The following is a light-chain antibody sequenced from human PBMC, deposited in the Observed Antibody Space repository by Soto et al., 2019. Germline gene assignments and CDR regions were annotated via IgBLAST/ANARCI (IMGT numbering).Light chain of an antibody. CDR3: QQYDIWPRT. Sequence: EVVLAQSPGTLSLYQGERATLSCRASQSVSNNYLAWYQQKPGQAPRLLFYGSSTKATGIPARFSGSGSGTEFTLTISSLQSEDFAVYYCQQYDIWPRTFGQGTKVDIK. J-gene: IGKJ1*01. V-gene: IGKV3-15*01. CDR1: QSVSNN. CDR2: GSS.